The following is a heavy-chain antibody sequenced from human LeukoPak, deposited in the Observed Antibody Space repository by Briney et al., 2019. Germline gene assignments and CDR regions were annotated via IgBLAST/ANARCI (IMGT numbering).Heavy chain of an antibody. CDR2: ISSSAGTI. J-gene: IGHJ2*01. Sequence: GGSLTLSSAASGFTFRDYYMSWIRPAPGKGLEWISYISSSAGTIHYVDSVKGRFTISRDNAKNSLYLQMDSLRVEDTAVYYCATSVTRRRLDWFIDLWGRGTLVSVSS. D-gene: IGHD4-17*01. CDR1: GFTFRDYY. CDR3: ATSVTRRRLDWFIDL. V-gene: IGHV3-11*04.